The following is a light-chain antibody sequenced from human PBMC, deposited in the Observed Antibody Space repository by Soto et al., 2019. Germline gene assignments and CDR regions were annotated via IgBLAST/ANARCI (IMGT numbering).Light chain of an antibody. Sequence: IVMTQSPATVSASPGERVTLSCRASQSVSGNVAWYHQKPGQPPRLLVYGASTTATDIPARFFGSGSETDFTLTITRLQSEDFGTYYCQQFNSWPRTFGQGT. CDR3: QQFNSWPRT. CDR1: QSVSGN. J-gene: IGKJ1*01. V-gene: IGKV3-15*01. CDR2: GAS.